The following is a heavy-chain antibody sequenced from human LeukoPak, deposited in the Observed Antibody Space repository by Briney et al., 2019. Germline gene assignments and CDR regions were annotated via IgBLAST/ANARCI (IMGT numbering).Heavy chain of an antibody. CDR3: ARYGAHGNY. D-gene: IGHD4-17*01. Sequence: GRSLRLSCAASGFTFSSYAMHWVRQAPGKGLEWVAVISNDGSNKYYADSVKGRFTISRDNSKNTLYLQMNSLRAEDTAVYYCARYGAHGNYWGQGTLVTVSS. V-gene: IGHV3-30*04. CDR2: ISNDGSNK. CDR1: GFTFSSYA. J-gene: IGHJ4*02.